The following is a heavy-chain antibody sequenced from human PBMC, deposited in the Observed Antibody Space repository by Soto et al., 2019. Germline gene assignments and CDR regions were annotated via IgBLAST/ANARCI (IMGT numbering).Heavy chain of an antibody. J-gene: IGHJ6*02. CDR1: GFTFSSYS. Sequence: GGSLRLSCAASGFTFSSYSMNWVCQAPGKGLEWVSSISSSSSYIYYADSVKGRFTISRDNAKNSLYLQMNSLRAEDTAVYYCARCREGVVGATTLVDYYYYGMDVWGQGTTVTVSS. V-gene: IGHV3-21*01. CDR3: ARCREGVVGATTLVDYYYYGMDV. D-gene: IGHD1-26*01. CDR2: ISSSSSYI.